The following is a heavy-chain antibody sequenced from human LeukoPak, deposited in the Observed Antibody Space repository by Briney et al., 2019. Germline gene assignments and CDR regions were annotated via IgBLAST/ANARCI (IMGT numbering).Heavy chain of an antibody. CDR2: INHSGST. D-gene: IGHD3-10*01. V-gene: IGHV4-34*01. CDR1: GGSFSGYY. Sequence: SETLSLTCAVYGGSFSGYYWSWIRQPPGKGLEWIGEINHSGSTNYNPSLKSRVTISVDTSKNQFSLKLSSVTAADTAVYYCARGAVGVGREGSYYYYGMDVWGQGTTVTVSS. J-gene: IGHJ6*02. CDR3: ARGAVGVGREGSYYYYGMDV.